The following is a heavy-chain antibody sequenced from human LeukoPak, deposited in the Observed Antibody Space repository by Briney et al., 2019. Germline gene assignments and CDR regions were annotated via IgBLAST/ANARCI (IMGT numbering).Heavy chain of an antibody. CDR1: GFTLSRDW. Sequence: GESLRLSCAASGFTLSRDWMSWVRQVPGKGVGWVANIKQDGSEKFYVESVKGRFTVSRDNAKNSLYLQMNSLRAEDTAVYYCASIKDTGTYYFDYWGQGTLVTVSS. CDR3: ASIKDTGTYYFDY. V-gene: IGHV3-7*01. D-gene: IGHD3-10*01. CDR2: IKQDGSEK. J-gene: IGHJ4*02.